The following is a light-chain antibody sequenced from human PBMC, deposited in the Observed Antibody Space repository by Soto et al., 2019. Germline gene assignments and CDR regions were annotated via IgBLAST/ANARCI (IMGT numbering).Light chain of an antibody. CDR2: DVS. V-gene: IGLV2-14*01. CDR3: SSFTNTYSYV. CDR1: SGDVGAYNY. Sequence: QSALTQPASVSGSPGQSITISCTGTSGDVGAYNYVSWYQQHPGKAPRLMIYDVSNRPSGASNRFSGSKSGNTASLTISGLQAEDVADYYCSSFTNTYSYVFGTGTKV. J-gene: IGLJ1*01.